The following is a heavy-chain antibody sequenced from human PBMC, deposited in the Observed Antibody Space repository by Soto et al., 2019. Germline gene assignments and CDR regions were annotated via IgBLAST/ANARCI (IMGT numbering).Heavy chain of an antibody. J-gene: IGHJ3*02. Sequence: WGSLRLSCTASGFIVSDTYVNWVRQAPGKGLEWVSVISNRGDTHYADSVRGRFSLSRDISDNTLHLQMNNLRVEDTAVYYCAREPRYCRGGSCSITGDAYDIWGQGTMVTVSS. CDR2: ISNRGDT. CDR3: AREPRYCRGGSCSITGDAYDI. V-gene: IGHV3-66*01. D-gene: IGHD2-15*01. CDR1: GFIVSDTY.